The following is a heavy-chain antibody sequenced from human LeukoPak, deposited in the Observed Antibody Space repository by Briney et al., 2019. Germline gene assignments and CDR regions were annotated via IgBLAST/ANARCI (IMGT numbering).Heavy chain of an antibody. CDR2: IIPIFGTA. CDR3: ARWGWGSGSHPLDYYYYMDV. CDR1: GGTFSSYA. V-gene: IGHV1-69*05. J-gene: IGHJ6*03. D-gene: IGHD3-10*01. Sequence: SVKVSCKASGGTFSSYAISWVRQAPGQGLEWMGGIIPIFGTANYAQKFQGRVTITTDESTSTAYMELSSLRSEDTAVYYCARWGWGSGSHPLDYYYYMDVWGKGTTVTVSS.